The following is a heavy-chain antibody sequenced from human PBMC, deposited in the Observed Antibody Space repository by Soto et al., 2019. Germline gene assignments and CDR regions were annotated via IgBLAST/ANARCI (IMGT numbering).Heavy chain of an antibody. J-gene: IGHJ5*02. D-gene: IGHD1-1*01. CDR3: VRDGTKTLRDWFDP. Sequence: QVQLQESGPGLVKPSETLSLTCTVSGASISGFYWSWIRKSAGKGLEWIGRIYATGTTDYNPSLKRRVMMSVDTSKKQFSLKLRSVTAADTAVYYCVRDGTKTLRDWFDPGGQGISVTVSS. CDR1: GASISGFY. V-gene: IGHV4-4*07. CDR2: IYATGTT.